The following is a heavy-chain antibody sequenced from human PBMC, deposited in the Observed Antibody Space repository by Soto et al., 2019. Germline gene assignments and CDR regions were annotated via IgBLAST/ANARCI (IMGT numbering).Heavy chain of an antibody. D-gene: IGHD3-16*01. CDR2: ISGGGGTT. V-gene: IGHV3-23*01. J-gene: IGHJ4*02. CDR3: AKEGGSIGGWSGRNFDS. Sequence: EVELLESGGGLVQPGGSLRLSCVASGFTFSTYAMSWVRQVPGKGLEWVSGISGGGGTTHYAESVKGRFIISRDNSKSTVYLQMNSLRADDTAVYYCAKEGGSIGGWSGRNFDSWGQGTQVTVSS. CDR1: GFTFSTYA.